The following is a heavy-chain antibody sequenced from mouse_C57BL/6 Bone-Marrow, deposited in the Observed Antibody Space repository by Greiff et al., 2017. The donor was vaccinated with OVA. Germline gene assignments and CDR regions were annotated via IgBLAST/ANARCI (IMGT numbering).Heavy chain of an antibody. D-gene: IGHD2-3*01. CDR2: IDPENGDT. CDR3: TTRGWLLPYFDY. V-gene: IGHV14-4*01. J-gene: IGHJ2*01. CDR1: GFNIKDDY. Sequence: EVQLQQSGAELVRPGASVKLSCTASGFNIKDDYMHWVKQRPEQGLEWIGWIDPENGDTEYASKFQGKATITADTSSNTAYLQLSSLTSEDTAVYYGTTRGWLLPYFDYWGQGTTLTVSS.